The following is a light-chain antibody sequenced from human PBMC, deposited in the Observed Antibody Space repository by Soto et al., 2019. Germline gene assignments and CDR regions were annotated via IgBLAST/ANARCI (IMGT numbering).Light chain of an antibody. Sequence: EIVMTQSPATLSVSPGERATLSCRASQSVSSNLAWYQQKPGQAPRLLIYGASTRATGIPARFSGSGSGTEFTRTISILQAEDFAVYYCQQYNNWPPWTFGQGTKLEIK. CDR1: QSVSSN. J-gene: IGKJ2*02. CDR2: GAS. CDR3: QQYNNWPPWT. V-gene: IGKV3-15*01.